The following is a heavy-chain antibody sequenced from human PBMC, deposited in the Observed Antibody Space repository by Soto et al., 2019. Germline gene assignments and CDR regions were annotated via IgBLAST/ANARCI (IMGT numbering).Heavy chain of an antibody. Sequence: SETLSLTCTVSGGSISSGGYYWSWIRQHPGKGLEWIGYIYYSGSTYYNPSLKSRVTISVDTSKNQFSLKLSSVTAADTAVYYCARWSQYYYDSSGYRGGLDYWGQGTLVTVSS. J-gene: IGHJ4*02. CDR3: ARWSQYYYDSSGYRGGLDY. CDR2: IYYSGST. CDR1: GGSISSGGYY. D-gene: IGHD3-22*01. V-gene: IGHV4-31*03.